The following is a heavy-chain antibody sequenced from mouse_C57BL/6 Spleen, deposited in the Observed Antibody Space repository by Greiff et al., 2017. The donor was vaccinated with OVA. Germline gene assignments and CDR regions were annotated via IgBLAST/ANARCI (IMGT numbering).Heavy chain of an antibody. CDR3: ARNDMERFAY. V-gene: IGHV2-2*01. CDR1: GFSLTSYG. Sequence: QVQLQQSGPGLVQPSQSLSITCTVSGFSLTSYGVHWVRQSPGKGLEWLGVIWSGGSTDYNAAFISRLSISKDNSKSQVFFKMSSLQADDTAIYYCARNDMERFAYWGQGTLVTVSA. J-gene: IGHJ3*01. CDR2: IWSGGST.